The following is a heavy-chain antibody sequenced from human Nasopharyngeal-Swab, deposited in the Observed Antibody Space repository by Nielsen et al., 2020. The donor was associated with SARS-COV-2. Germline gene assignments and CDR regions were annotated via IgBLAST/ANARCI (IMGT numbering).Heavy chain of an antibody. CDR3: ARGRTIAVADSFDY. J-gene: IGHJ4*02. V-gene: IGHV3-23*01. Sequence: WIRQPPGQGLEWVSAISGSGGSTYYADSVKGRFTISRDNSKNTLYLQMNSLRAEDTAVYYCARGRTIAVADSFDYWGQGTLVTVSS. CDR2: ISGSGGST. D-gene: IGHD6-19*01.